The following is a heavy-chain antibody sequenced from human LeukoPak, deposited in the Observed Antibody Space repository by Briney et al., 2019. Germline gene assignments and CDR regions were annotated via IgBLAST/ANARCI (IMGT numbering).Heavy chain of an antibody. CDR2: ITDSGGHT. V-gene: IGHV3-23*01. CDR3: AKGSRDSRPYYFDF. D-gene: IGHD3-16*01. Sequence: PGGSLRLSCAASGFTFNSYAMSWVRQAPGKGLEWVAAITDSGGHTYHADSVNGQFTISRDNSQSTLFLQMNSLRAEDTAVYYCAKGSRDSRPYYFDFWGQGTLVTVSS. J-gene: IGHJ4*02. CDR1: GFTFNSYA.